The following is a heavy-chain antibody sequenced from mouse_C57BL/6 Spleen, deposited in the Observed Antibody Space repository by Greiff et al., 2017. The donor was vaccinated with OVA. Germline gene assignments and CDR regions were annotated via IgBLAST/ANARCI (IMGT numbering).Heavy chain of an antibody. V-gene: IGHV3-6*01. CDR3: ARDLDYDYPLYAMDY. D-gene: IGHD2-4*01. Sequence: VQLKQSGPGLVKPSQSLSLTCSVTGYSITSGYYWNWIRQFPGNKLEWMGYISYDGSNNYNPSLKNRISITRDTSKNQFFLKLNSVTTEDTATYYCARDLDYDYPLYAMDYWGQGTSVTVSS. CDR1: GYSITSGYY. CDR2: ISYDGSN. J-gene: IGHJ4*01.